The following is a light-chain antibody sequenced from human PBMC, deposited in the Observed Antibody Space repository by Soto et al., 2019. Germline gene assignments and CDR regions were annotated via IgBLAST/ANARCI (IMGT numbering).Light chain of an antibody. CDR1: QSISSW. Sequence: DIQMTQSPSTLSASVGDRVTITCRASQSISSWLAWYQQKPGKAPKLLIYDASSLESGVPSRFSGSGSGTEFPLTISSLQPADFATYYCQQYNSYSRTFGQGTKVEIK. CDR3: QQYNSYSRT. CDR2: DAS. J-gene: IGKJ1*01. V-gene: IGKV1-5*01.